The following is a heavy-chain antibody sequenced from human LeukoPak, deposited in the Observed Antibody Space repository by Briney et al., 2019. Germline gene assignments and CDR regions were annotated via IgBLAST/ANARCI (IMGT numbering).Heavy chain of an antibody. V-gene: IGHV3-30*18. D-gene: IGHD5-24*01. CDR3: AKDKRWLQYYFDY. Sequence: QPGGSLRLSCAASGFTFSSYGMHWVRQAPGKGLEWVAVISYDGSNKYYADSVKGRFTISRDNSKNTLYLQMNSLRAEDTAVYYCAKDKRWLQYYFDYWGQGTLVTVSS. J-gene: IGHJ4*02. CDR2: ISYDGSNK. CDR1: GFTFSSYG.